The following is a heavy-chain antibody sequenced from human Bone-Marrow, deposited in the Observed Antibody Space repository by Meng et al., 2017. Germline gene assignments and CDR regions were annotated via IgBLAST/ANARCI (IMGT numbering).Heavy chain of an antibody. Sequence: GESLKISCAASGFNFRTSAMSWVRQTPGKGLEWVSSITKTDDNTFYGDSVKGRFTISRDSSKNTLFLQMKSLRVEDTAIYYCAKEIRPNDHWGQGTLVTVSS. D-gene: IGHD4-17*01. CDR2: ITKTDDNT. V-gene: IGHV3-23*01. J-gene: IGHJ4*02. CDR1: GFNFRTSA. CDR3: AKEIRPNDH.